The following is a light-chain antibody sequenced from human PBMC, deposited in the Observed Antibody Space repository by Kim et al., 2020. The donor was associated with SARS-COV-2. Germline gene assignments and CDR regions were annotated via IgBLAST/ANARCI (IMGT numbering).Light chain of an antibody. CDR1: KSGIGRYNY. V-gene: IGLV2-8*01. Sequence: GQSVTISCTGTKSGIGRYNYVSWYQTDPGRAPNLMIYDVSRRPSGVPVRFSGSKSGNTASLTVSGLQAEDEADYYCSSYTGSNTLIFGGGTQLTVL. CDR3: SSYTGSNTLI. J-gene: IGLJ2*01. CDR2: DVS.